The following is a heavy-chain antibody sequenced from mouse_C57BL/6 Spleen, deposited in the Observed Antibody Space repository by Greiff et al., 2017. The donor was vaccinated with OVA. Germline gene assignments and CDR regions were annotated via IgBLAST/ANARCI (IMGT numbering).Heavy chain of an antibody. CDR2: IDPETGGT. V-gene: IGHV1-15*01. Sequence: QVQLQQSGAELVRPGASVTLSCKASGYTFTDYEMHWVKQTPVHGLEWIGAIDPETGGTAYNQKFKGKAILTADKSSSTAYMELRSLTSEDSAVYYCTGEGDYLDYWGQGTTLTVSS. D-gene: IGHD2-4*01. CDR3: TGEGDYLDY. CDR1: GYTFTDYE. J-gene: IGHJ2*01.